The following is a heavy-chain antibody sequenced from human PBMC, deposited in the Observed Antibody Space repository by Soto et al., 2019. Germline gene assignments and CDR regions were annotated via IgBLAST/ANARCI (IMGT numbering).Heavy chain of an antibody. CDR3: ARESEDLTSNFDY. CDR1: GFTFTRCS. CDR2: INSTTNYI. J-gene: IGHJ4*02. V-gene: IGHV3-21*01. Sequence: PGGSLRLSCAASGFTFTRCSMNWVRQAPGKGLEWVSSINSTTNYIYYADSMKGRFTVSRDNAKNSVYLEMNSLSAEDTAVYYCARESEDLTSNFDYWGQGTLVTVSS.